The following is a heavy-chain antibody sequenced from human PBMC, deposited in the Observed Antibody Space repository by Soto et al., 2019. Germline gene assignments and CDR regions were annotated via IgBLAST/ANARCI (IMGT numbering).Heavy chain of an antibody. D-gene: IGHD6-13*01. CDR2: IYSGGST. CDR1: GFTVSSNY. Sequence: PGGSLRLSCAASGFTVSSNYMSWVRQAPGKGLEWVSVIYSGGSTYYADSVKGRFTISRDNSKNTLYLQMNSLRAEDTALYYCARESSSSWTTAGMDVWGQGTTVTVSS. CDR3: ARESSSSWTTAGMDV. J-gene: IGHJ6*02. V-gene: IGHV3-53*01.